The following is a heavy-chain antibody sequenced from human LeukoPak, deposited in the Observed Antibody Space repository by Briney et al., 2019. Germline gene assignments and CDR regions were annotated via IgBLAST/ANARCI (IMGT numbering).Heavy chain of an antibody. CDR3: ATYTHWVAGDV. CDR1: GFTFSDSW. J-gene: IGHJ6*02. D-gene: IGHD3-16*01. Sequence: GGSLRLSCAASGFTFSDSWMGWVRQAPGKGLEWVANMNQDGSEKDYVDSVKGRFTISRDNARNSLYLQMGSLRAEDTAVYYCATYTHWVAGDVWGQGTTVTVSS. V-gene: IGHV3-7*01. CDR2: MNQDGSEK.